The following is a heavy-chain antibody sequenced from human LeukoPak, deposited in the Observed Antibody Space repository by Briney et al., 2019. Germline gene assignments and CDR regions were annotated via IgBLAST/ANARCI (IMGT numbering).Heavy chain of an antibody. CDR3: TKVAGGSSSGKAYYYMDV. D-gene: IGHD2-15*01. CDR1: GFNFGDYA. Sequence: GGSLRLSCAASGFNFGDYAMDWVRQAPGKGLEWVSGISWNSHTIAYADSVRGRFTISRDSAENSLYLQMNSLRAEDTALYYCTKVAGGSSSGKAYYYMDVWGKGTTVTVSS. V-gene: IGHV3-9*01. J-gene: IGHJ6*03. CDR2: ISWNSHTI.